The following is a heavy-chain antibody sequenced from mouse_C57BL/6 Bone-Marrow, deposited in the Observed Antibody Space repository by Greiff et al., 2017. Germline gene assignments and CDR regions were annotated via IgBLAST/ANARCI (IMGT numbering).Heavy chain of an antibody. CDR2: IDPEDGET. V-gene: IGHV14-2*01. CDR1: GSNFTDYY. CDR3: APFITAVVTSHFDY. Sequence: VQLQQPGAELVKPGASVKLSCTASGSNFTDYYMHWVKQRPEQGLEWIGRIDPEDGETKYAPKFQGKATLTVDTSSNTAYLQLSSLTSEDTAVYYCAPFITAVVTSHFDYWGQGTTLTVAS. D-gene: IGHD1-1*01. J-gene: IGHJ2*01.